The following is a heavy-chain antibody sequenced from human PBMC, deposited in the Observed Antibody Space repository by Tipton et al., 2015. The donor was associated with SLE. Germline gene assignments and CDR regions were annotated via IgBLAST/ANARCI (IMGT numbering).Heavy chain of an antibody. CDR1: GGPISSYY. V-gene: IGHV4-59*08. CDR3: ASSRDPYGYFDL. J-gene: IGHJ2*01. Sequence: TLSLTCTVSGGPISSYYWSWIRQPPGKGLEWIGYIYYSGSTNYNPSLKSRVTISVDTSKNQFSLKLSSVTAADTAVYYCASSRDPYGYFDLWGRGTLVTVSS. CDR2: IYYSGST. D-gene: IGHD5-24*01.